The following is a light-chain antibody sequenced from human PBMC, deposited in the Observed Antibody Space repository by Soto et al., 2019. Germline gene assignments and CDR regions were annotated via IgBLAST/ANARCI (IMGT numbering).Light chain of an antibody. CDR1: KSISSW. J-gene: IGKJ1*01. Sequence: DIQMTQSPSTLSASVGDRVTITCRASKSISSWLAWYQQKPGKAPKLLIYDASSLESGVPSRFSGSGSGTEFTLTISSLQPDYFATDYCQQYNSYSQTFGQGTKVEIK. CDR2: DAS. V-gene: IGKV1-5*01. CDR3: QQYNSYSQT.